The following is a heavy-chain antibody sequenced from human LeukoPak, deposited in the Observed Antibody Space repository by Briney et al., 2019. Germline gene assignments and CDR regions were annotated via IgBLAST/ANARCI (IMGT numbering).Heavy chain of an antibody. CDR1: GFTFSGSA. CDR2: IRSKANSYAT. J-gene: IGHJ4*02. Sequence: GGSLRLSCAASGFTFSGSAMHWVRQASGKGLEWVGRIRSKANSYATAYAASVKGRFTISRDDSKNTAYLQMNSLKTEDTAVYYCTRHVSSSSPPFDYWGQGTLVTVSS. V-gene: IGHV3-73*01. CDR3: TRHVSSSSPPFDY. D-gene: IGHD6-6*01.